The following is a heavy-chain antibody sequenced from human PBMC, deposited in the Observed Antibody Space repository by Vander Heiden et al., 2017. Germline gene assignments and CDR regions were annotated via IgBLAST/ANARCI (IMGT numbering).Heavy chain of an antibody. J-gene: IGHJ3*02. CDR3: ARERDGYNEDAFDI. CDR2: IIPIFGTA. V-gene: IGHV1-69*06. Sequence: QVQLVQSGAEVKKPGSPVKVSGKPSGGTFSRYPISWLRQAPGQGLGWMGGIIPIFGTANYAQKYQGRVTITADKSTSTAYMELSRLRSEDTAVYYCARERDGYNEDAFDIWGQGTMVTVSS. D-gene: IGHD5-12*01. CDR1: GGTFSRYP.